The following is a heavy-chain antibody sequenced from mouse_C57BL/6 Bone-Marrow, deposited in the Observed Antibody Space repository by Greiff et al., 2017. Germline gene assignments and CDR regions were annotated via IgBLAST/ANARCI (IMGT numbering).Heavy chain of an antibody. J-gene: IGHJ3*01. CDR3: ARKGSNSAWFAY. V-gene: IGHV5-4*03. D-gene: IGHD2-5*01. CDR2: ISDGGSYT. CDR1: GFTFSSYA. Sequence: EVKLVESGGGLVKPGGSLKLSCAASGFTFSSYAMSWVRQTPEKRLEWVATISDGGSYTYYPDNVKGRFTISRENAKNNLYLQMSHLKSEDTAMYYCARKGSNSAWFAYWGQGTLATVSA.